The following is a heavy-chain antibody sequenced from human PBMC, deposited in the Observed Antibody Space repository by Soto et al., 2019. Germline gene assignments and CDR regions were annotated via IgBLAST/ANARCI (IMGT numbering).Heavy chain of an antibody. J-gene: IGHJ5*02. CDR3: AKGGYTFGFLFAS. V-gene: IGHV3-23*01. CDR1: GFTFGSYA. CDR2: IDKTGVST. Sequence: GSLRLSCAASGFTFGSYAMSWVRQAPGKGLEWVSTIDKTGVSTYYADSVKGRFTISRDNSKQTLYLQMISLRAEDTAVYYCAKGGYTFGFLFASWAQGTLVPVSS. D-gene: IGHD2-2*02.